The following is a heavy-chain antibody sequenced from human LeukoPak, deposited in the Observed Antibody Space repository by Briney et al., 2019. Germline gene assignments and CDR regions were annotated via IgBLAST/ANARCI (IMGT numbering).Heavy chain of an antibody. CDR2: LYNSGST. CDR1: GDSISSGGYY. V-gene: IGHV4-31*03. D-gene: IGHD1-26*01. CDR3: AREPTGSYSFYF. J-gene: IGHJ4*02. Sequence: SETLSLTCTVSGDSISSGGYYWSWIRHHPGKGLECMGHLYNSGSTYYNTSLKSRVTISIDTSKRQFSLKLTSVTAADTAVYYCAREPTGSYSFYFWGQGTLVTVSS.